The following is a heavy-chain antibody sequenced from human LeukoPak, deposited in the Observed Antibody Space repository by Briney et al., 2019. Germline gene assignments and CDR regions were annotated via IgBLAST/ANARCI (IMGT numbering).Heavy chain of an antibody. CDR1: GFTFSSYG. Sequence: PGGSLRLSCAASGFTFSSYGMHWVRQAPGKGLEWVAFIRYDGSNKYYADSVKGRFTISRDNSKNTLYLQMNSLRAEDTAVYYCAKIRFPNYYFDYWGQGTLVTVSS. D-gene: IGHD3-10*01. J-gene: IGHJ4*02. CDR3: AKIRFPNYYFDY. V-gene: IGHV3-30*02. CDR2: IRYDGSNK.